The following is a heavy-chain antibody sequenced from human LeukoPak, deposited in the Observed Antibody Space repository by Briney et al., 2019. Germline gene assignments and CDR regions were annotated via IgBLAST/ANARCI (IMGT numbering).Heavy chain of an antibody. D-gene: IGHD1-26*01. CDR3: ARYDGGATADF. Sequence: GESLKISCKVSGYSLTNYWIAWVRQMPGKGLEWMGIVFPADSDTRYSPSLQGQVTISADKSINTAYLQWNSLKASDTATYYCARYDGGATADFWGQGTLVTVSS. V-gene: IGHV5-51*01. CDR2: VFPADSDT. CDR1: GYSLTNYW. J-gene: IGHJ4*02.